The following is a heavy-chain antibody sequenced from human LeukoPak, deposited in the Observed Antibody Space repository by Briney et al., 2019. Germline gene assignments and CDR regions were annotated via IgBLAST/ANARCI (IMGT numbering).Heavy chain of an antibody. CDR2: ITTSSTYI. CDR1: GFSFSTYN. Sequence: GGSLRLSCAASGFSFSTYNMNWVRQAPGKGLEWVSSITTSSTYIYYADSVKGRFTISRDNAKNSLYLQMNSLRAEDTAVYYCARDRDLERFVFDYWGQGTLVTVSS. J-gene: IGHJ4*02. V-gene: IGHV3-21*01. CDR3: ARDRDLERFVFDY. D-gene: IGHD1-1*01.